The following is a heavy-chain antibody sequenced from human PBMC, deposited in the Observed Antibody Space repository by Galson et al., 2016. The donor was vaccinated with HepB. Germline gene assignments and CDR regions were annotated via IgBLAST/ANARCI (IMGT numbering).Heavy chain of an antibody. V-gene: IGHV2-26*01. CDR2: IFSDDEK. J-gene: IGHJ4*02. CDR1: GFSLSNARMG. Sequence: PALVKPTQTLTLTCTVSGFSLSNARMGVSWIRQPPGKALEWLAHIFSDDEKSYSTSLKSRLTISKDTSKSQVVLTMTNMDPVDTATYYCAREGDSSGYEFDYWGQGTLVTVSS. D-gene: IGHD3-22*01. CDR3: AREGDSSGYEFDY.